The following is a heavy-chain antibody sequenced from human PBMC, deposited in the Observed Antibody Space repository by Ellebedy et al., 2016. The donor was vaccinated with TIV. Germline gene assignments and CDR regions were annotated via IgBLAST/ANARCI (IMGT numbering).Heavy chain of an antibody. CDR2: IYYSGST. Sequence: SETLSLTCTVSGGSISSYYWSWIRQPPGKGLEWIGYIYYSGSTNYNPSLKSRVTISVDTSKNQFSLKLSSVTAADTAVYYCARAAGYCSSTSCYAELDYWGQGTLVTVSS. CDR1: GGSISSYY. V-gene: IGHV4-59*01. D-gene: IGHD2-2*01. CDR3: ARAAGYCSSTSCYAELDY. J-gene: IGHJ4*02.